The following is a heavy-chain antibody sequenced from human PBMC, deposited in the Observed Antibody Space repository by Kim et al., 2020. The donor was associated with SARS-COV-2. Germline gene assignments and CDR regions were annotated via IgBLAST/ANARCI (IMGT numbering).Heavy chain of an antibody. Sequence: SETLSLTCTVSGGSISSGGYYWSWIRQHPGKGLEWIGYIYYSGSTYYNPSLKSRVTISVDTSKNQFSLKLSSVTAADTAVYYCGAWGLGELSHDAFDIWGQGTMVTVSS. J-gene: IGHJ3*02. D-gene: IGHD3-16*02. CDR1: GGSISSGGYY. V-gene: IGHV4-31*03. CDR3: GAWGLGELSHDAFDI. CDR2: IYYSGST.